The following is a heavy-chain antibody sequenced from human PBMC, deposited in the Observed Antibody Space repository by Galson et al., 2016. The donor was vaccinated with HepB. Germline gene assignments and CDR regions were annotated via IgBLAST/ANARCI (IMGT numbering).Heavy chain of an antibody. CDR1: GFTFSDYH. CDR2: ISSSSSYT. CDR3: ARDDSSSSYYYYGLDV. V-gene: IGHV3-11*06. J-gene: IGHJ6*02. Sequence: SLRLSCAASGFTFSDYHMGWIRQAPGKGLEWVSHISSSSSYTTYADSVEGRFTISRDNAKNSLYLQMNNLRAEDTAVFYCARDDSSSSYYYYGLDVWGQGTTVTVSS. D-gene: IGHD6-6*01.